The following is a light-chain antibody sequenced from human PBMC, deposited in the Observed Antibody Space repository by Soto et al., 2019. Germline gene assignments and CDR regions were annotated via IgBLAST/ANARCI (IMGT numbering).Light chain of an antibody. Sequence: DIQFTHARSFLSASAGDRVTITCRSSQVISSYLAWYQQKPGRAPKLLIYAASTLQSGVPSRFSGSGSGTEFTLTITSLQPEDFATYYCQQLNSFPITFGQGTRLEIK. CDR2: AAS. J-gene: IGKJ5*01. V-gene: IGKV1-9*01. CDR1: QVISSY. CDR3: QQLNSFPIT.